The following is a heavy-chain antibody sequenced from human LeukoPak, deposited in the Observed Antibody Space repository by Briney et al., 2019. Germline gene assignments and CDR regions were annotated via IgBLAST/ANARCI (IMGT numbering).Heavy chain of an antibody. J-gene: IGHJ5*02. CDR2: MYSGGDT. Sequence: GGSLRLSCAASGFTFSDNYRSWVRQAPGKGLEWVSVMYSGGDTYYANSVKGRFTFSRDISKNTLYLQMNGLRTEDTAMYYCARDAPQVPAAGVLASWGQGTLVTVSS. D-gene: IGHD6-13*01. CDR3: ARDAPQVPAAGVLAS. V-gene: IGHV3-53*01. CDR1: GFTFSDNY.